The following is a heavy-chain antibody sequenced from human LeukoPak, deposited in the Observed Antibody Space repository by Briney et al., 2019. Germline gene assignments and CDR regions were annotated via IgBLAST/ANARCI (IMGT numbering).Heavy chain of an antibody. Sequence: ASVKVSCKASGYTFTGYYIHWVRQSPGQGLEWMGWLNPNSGGTNYAQKFQGRVTMTRDTSTSTVYMELSSLRSEDTAVYYCARGRGGAITMIVVVTAFDIWGQGTMVTVSS. J-gene: IGHJ3*02. CDR2: LNPNSGGT. V-gene: IGHV1-2*02. D-gene: IGHD3-22*01. CDR1: GYTFTGYY. CDR3: ARGRGGAITMIVVVTAFDI.